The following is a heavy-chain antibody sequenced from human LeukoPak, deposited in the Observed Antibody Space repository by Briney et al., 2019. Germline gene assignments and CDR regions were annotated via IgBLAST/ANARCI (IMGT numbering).Heavy chain of an antibody. D-gene: IGHD1-1*01. Sequence: ASVKVSCKVSGYTLTELSMHWVRQAPGKGLEWMGGFDPEDGETIYAQKFQGRVTMTEDTPTDTAYMELSSLRSEDTAVYYCATAKGTTYGMDVWGQGTTVTVSS. CDR3: ATAKGTTYGMDV. V-gene: IGHV1-24*01. CDR2: FDPEDGET. J-gene: IGHJ6*02. CDR1: GYTLTELS.